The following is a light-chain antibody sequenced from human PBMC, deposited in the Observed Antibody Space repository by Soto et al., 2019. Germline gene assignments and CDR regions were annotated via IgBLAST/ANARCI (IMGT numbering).Light chain of an antibody. Sequence: QSALTQPASVSGSPGQSIAISCTGTSSEVGSYHLVSWYQQHPGKAPKLMIYEVSKRPSGVSNRFSGSKSDNTASLTISGLQAEDEADYFCCSYACSWTYVFGTGTKLTVL. CDR2: EVS. V-gene: IGLV2-23*02. J-gene: IGLJ1*01. CDR1: SSEVGSYHL. CDR3: CSYACSWTYV.